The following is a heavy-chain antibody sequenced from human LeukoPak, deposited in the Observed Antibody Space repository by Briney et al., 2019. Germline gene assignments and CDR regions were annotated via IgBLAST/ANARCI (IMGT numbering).Heavy chain of an antibody. D-gene: IGHD3-22*01. Sequence: PGGSLRLSCAASGFTFSSYWMHWVRQAPGKGLVWVSSISSTSSYIYYADSVKGRFTISRDNAKNSLYLQMNSLRAEDTAVYYCARVHYYDSSGYSHWGQGTLVTVSS. J-gene: IGHJ4*02. CDR1: GFTFSSYW. V-gene: IGHV3-21*01. CDR2: ISSTSSYI. CDR3: ARVHYYDSSGYSH.